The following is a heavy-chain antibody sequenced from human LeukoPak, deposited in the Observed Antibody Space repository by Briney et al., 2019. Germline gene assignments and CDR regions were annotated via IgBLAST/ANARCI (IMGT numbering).Heavy chain of an antibody. CDR1: GFTFSSYS. D-gene: IGHD5-18*01. CDR3: ARDSDTAVAPDY. J-gene: IGHJ4*02. V-gene: IGHV3-21*01. CDR2: ISSSSSYI. Sequence: GGSLRLSCAASGFTFSSYSMNWVRQAPGKGLEWVSSISSSSSYIYYADSVKGRFTISRDNAKNSLYLQMNSLRAEDTAVYYCARDSDTAVAPDYWGQGTLVTVSS.